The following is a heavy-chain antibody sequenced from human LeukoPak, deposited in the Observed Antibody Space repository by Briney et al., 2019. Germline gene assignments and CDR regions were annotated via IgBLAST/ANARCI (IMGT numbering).Heavy chain of an antibody. CDR2: VYYSGST. D-gene: IGHD3-3*01. Sequence: SETLSLTCTVSGGSISSYYWSWIRQPPGKGLEWIGYVYYSGSTNYNPSLKSRVTISVDTSKNQFSLKLSSVTAADTAVYYCAAYDFWSGYYDYWGQGTLVTVSS. J-gene: IGHJ4*02. CDR3: AAYDFWSGYYDY. V-gene: IGHV4-59*01. CDR1: GGSISSYY.